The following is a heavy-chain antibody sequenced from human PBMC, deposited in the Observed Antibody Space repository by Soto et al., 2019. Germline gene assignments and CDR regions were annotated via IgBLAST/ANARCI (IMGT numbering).Heavy chain of an antibody. Sequence: EVQLVESGGGLVQPGGSLRLSCAASGFRFSIYSLNWVRQAPGKGLEWSAYITSDTNTIKYADDVKGRFTISRDNDTNLVYLQMNSLRDEDTAVYYCARSVEGHFDYWGQGTVVTVST. CDR2: ITSDTNTI. D-gene: IGHD6-19*01. J-gene: IGHJ4*02. CDR3: ARSVEGHFDY. V-gene: IGHV3-48*02. CDR1: GFRFSIYS.